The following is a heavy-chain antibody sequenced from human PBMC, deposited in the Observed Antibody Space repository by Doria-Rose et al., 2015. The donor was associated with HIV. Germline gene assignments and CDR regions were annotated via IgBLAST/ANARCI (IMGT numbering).Heavy chain of an antibody. D-gene: IGHD3-10*01. V-gene: IGHV4-4*09. CDR1: GGSISSYY. Sequence: QVQLQESGPGLVKPAETLSLTCTVFGGSISSYYWNWIRQPPGKGLEWIGYIYSSGSTHYNSSLKSRVTISIDTSKNQFSLKPSSVTAADTAVYYCARFRPSRGIYYSLDVWGKGTTVTVSS. J-gene: IGHJ6*03. CDR2: IYSSGST. CDR3: ARFRPSRGIYYSLDV.